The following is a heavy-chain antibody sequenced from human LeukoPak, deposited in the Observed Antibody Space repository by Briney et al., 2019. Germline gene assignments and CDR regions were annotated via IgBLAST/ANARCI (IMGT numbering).Heavy chain of an antibody. J-gene: IGHJ4*02. CDR2: FDPGDGET. D-gene: IGHD5-12*01. CDR3: ATGLTKVATMPVDY. Sequence: ASVKVSCKVSGYTLTELSMHWVRQAPGKGLEWMGGFDPGDGETIYAQKFQGRVTMTEDTSTDTAYMELSSLRSEDTAVYYCATGLTKVATMPVDYWGQGTLVTVSS. CDR1: GYTLTELS. V-gene: IGHV1-24*01.